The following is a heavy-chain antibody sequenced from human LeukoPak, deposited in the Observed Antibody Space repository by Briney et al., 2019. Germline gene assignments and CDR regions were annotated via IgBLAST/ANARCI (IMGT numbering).Heavy chain of an antibody. J-gene: IGHJ4*02. V-gene: IGHV1-46*01. CDR3: ARGDSGWYHPPDY. D-gene: IGHD6-19*01. CDR1: GYIFTSYY. Sequence: GASVKVSCKAFGYIFTSYYMHWVRQAPGQGLEWMGIINPSGGSTSYAQRFQGRVTMTRDTSTSTVYMDLSSLRSEDTAVYYCARGDSGWYHPPDYWGQGTLVSVSS. CDR2: INPSGGST.